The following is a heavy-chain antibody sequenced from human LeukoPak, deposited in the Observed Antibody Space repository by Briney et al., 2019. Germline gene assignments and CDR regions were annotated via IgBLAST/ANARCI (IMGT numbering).Heavy chain of an antibody. D-gene: IGHD6-25*01. Sequence: SETLSLTCSVSGGSISTYYWSWIRQPAGKGLEWIGRVYRSGDTNYNPSLKSRVTISVDTSKNQFSLRLSSVTAADTAVCYCARPYSSGWRGAFDIWGQGTMVTVSS. V-gene: IGHV4-4*07. CDR1: GGSISTYY. J-gene: IGHJ3*02. CDR2: VYRSGDT. CDR3: ARPYSSGWRGAFDI.